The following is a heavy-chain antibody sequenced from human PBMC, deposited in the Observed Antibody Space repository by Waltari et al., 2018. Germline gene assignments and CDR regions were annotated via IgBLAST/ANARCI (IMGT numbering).Heavy chain of an antibody. V-gene: IGHV3-7*01. CDR1: GFTFSHYW. J-gene: IGHJ4*02. CDR2: IKEDGSEN. D-gene: IGHD3-16*01. Sequence: EVPLVESWGGLVQPGGAWRLSCAASGFTFSHYWVTWVRQAPGQGLEWVASIKEDGSENHYVDSVKGRFTISRDNAENSVNLQMNSLRAEDTAVYYCTRDPLRRYDYWGQGTLVTVSS. CDR3: TRDPLRRYDY.